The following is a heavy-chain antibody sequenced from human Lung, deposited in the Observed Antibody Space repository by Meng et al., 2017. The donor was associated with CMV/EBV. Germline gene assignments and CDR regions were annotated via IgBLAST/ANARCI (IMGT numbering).Heavy chain of an antibody. Sequence: GRSXRLSCTASGFIFSDYSMSWVRQAPGKGLEWVSSISSSSIHIYYADSTKGRFTISRDNAKKSLYLQMNSLRAEDTAVYYCVRGRGYCSSTNCYQNFDYWXQGTXVTVSS. CDR2: ISSSSIHI. CDR3: VRGRGYCSSTNCYQNFDY. J-gene: IGHJ4*02. V-gene: IGHV3-21*01. CDR1: GFIFSDYS. D-gene: IGHD2-2*01.